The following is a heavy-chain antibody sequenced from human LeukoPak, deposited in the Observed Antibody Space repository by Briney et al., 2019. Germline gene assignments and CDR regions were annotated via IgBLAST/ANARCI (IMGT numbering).Heavy chain of an antibody. Sequence: GGSLRLSCAASGFTVSSNYMSWVRQAPGKGLEWVSAIYTGGSTYYAGSVKGRFTISRDNSKSTLYLQMNSLRAEDTAVYYCARNLYYYDSSGYYYYWGQGTLVTVSS. D-gene: IGHD3-22*01. CDR1: GFTVSSNY. CDR3: ARNLYYYDSSGYYYY. V-gene: IGHV3-66*01. J-gene: IGHJ4*02. CDR2: IYTGGST.